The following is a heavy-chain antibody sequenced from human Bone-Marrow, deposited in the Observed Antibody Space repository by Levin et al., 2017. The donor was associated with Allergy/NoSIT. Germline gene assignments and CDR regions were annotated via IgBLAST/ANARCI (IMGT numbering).Heavy chain of an antibody. CDR1: GASIGSGDFY. J-gene: IGHJ4*02. CDR3: ARAAPGGEFDY. V-gene: IGHV4-30-4*01. CDR2: IHHSGAS. Sequence: SQTLSLTCTVSGASIGSGDFYWTWIRQPPGKALEWIGYIHHSGASQYNPSLKSRLTVSDDTSKNQFSLILRSVTVADTAIYFCARAAPGGEFDYWGRGTLVNVSS. D-gene: IGHD3-10*01.